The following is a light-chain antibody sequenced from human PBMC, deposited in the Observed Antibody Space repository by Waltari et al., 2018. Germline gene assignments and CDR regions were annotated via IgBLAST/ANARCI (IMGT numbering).Light chain of an antibody. CDR2: RND. V-gene: IGLV1-44*01. J-gene: IGLJ1*01. CDR1: YSNTGRNT. CDR3: AAWEDGVNIHYV. Sequence: SVLTQPPSASGTPGQRLPISCPGTYSNTGRNTVHWYQVLPGKAPKLLIYRNDQRPLGVPERFSGSKSGSSATLTISGPQSEDEADYFCAAWEDGVNIHYVFGSGTKVTVL.